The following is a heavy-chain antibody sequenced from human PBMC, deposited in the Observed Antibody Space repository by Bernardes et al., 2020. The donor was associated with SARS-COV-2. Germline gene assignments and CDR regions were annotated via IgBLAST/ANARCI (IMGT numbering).Heavy chain of an antibody. V-gene: IGHV4-4*02. CDR1: GGSISSNHW. CDR3: ARGGYYIFDY. Sequence: SESLSLTCTVSGGSISSNHWWTWVRQPPEKGLEWIGEIYHTGSTNYNPSLKSRVIISVDESKNQFSLRLSSVTAADTAVYYCARGGYYIFDYWGQGILVTVSS. D-gene: IGHD3-22*01. CDR2: IYHTGST. J-gene: IGHJ4*02.